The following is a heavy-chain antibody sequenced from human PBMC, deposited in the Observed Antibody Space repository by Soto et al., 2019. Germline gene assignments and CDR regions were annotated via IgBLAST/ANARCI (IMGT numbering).Heavy chain of an antibody. D-gene: IGHD4-4*01. V-gene: IGHV1-69*01. CDR3: ARDDSNYILEYYGMDV. CDR2: IIPIFGTA. Sequence: QVQLVQSGAEVKKPGSSVKVSCKASGGTFSSYAISWVRQAPGQGLEWMGGIIPIFGTANYAQKFQGRVTITADEFTSTAYMELSSLRSEDTAVYYCARDDSNYILEYYGMDVWGQGTTVTVSS. J-gene: IGHJ6*02. CDR1: GGTFSSYA.